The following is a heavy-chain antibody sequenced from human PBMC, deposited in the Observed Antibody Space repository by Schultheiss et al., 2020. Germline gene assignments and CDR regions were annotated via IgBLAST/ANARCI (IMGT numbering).Heavy chain of an antibody. CDR3: ARRRAVAAGHDAFDI. J-gene: IGHJ3*02. V-gene: IGHV4-30-2*01. D-gene: IGHD6-19*01. CDR2: INHSGST. Sequence: SQTLSLTCAVSGGSIGTGPYSWSWVRQPPGKGLEWIGEINHSGSTNYNPSLKSRVTISVDTSKNQFSLKLSSVTAADTAVYYCARRRAVAAGHDAFDIWGQGTMVTVSS. CDR1: GGSIGTGPYS.